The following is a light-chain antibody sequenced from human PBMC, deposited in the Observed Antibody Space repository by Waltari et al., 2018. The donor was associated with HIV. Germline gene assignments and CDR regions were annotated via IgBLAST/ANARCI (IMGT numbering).Light chain of an antibody. V-gene: IGLV1-47*01. CDR2: KNK. CDR3: QAWDSTTVL. Sequence: QSVLTQPPSASGTPGQRVTISCSGRSSNIGRNYVSWYHQLPGTAPKLLIYKNKQRPLGGADRFSGSNSENTATMTISGTQAIDEADYYCQAWDSTTVLFGGGTKLTVL. CDR1: SSNIGRNY. J-gene: IGLJ2*01.